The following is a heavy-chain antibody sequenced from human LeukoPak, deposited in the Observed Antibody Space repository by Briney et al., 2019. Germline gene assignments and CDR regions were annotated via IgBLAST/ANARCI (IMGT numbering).Heavy chain of an antibody. CDR2: IWYDGSNE. CDR1: GFTFSSYG. J-gene: IGHJ4*02. V-gene: IGHV3-33*01. Sequence: PGRALRLPCAASGFTFSSYGMHWVRQAPGKGLEGVAIIWYDGSNEYYANSVKGRFTISRDNSKNTLYLQMNSLRAEDTAVYYCARGYSSSWYPFHWGQGTLVTVSS. D-gene: IGHD6-13*01. CDR3: ARGYSSSWYPFH.